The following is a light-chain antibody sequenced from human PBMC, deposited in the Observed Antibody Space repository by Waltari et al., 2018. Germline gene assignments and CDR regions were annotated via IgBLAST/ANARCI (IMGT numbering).Light chain of an antibody. V-gene: IGKV1-27*01. CDR3: QQDFATPFT. CDR1: QGINKE. CDR2: ASS. Sequence: DIQMTQSPSSMSEAVGDRVTVTCRASQGINKELSWYQQKPRRAPTLLIYASSNLQTGVSSRFSGSGSGTDFTLTISSLQPEDVATYFCQQDFATPFTFGPGTKLDIK. J-gene: IGKJ3*01.